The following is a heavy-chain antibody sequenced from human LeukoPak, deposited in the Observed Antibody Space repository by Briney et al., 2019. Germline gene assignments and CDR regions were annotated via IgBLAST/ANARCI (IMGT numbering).Heavy chain of an antibody. Sequence: GGSLRPSCAASGFTFSSYSMNWVRQAPGKGLEWVSSISSSSYIYYADSVKGRFTISRDNAKNSLYLQMNSLRAEDTAVYYCARADIVVVPGAMYDYYYGMDVWGQGTTVTVSS. CDR3: ARADIVVVPGAMYDYYYGMDV. CDR2: ISSSSYI. J-gene: IGHJ6*02. D-gene: IGHD2-2*01. V-gene: IGHV3-21*01. CDR1: GFTFSSYS.